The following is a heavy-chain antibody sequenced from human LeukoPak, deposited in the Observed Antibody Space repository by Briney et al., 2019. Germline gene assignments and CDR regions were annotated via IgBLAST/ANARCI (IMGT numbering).Heavy chain of an antibody. Sequence: SETLSLTCTVSSYSISSGYYWGWIRQPPGKGLEWIGSIYHSGSTYYNPSLKSRVTISVDTSKNQFSLRLSSVTAADTAVYYCASYSGSSSPYYYYYYMDVWGKGTTVTVSS. CDR3: ASYSGSSSPYYYYYYMDV. CDR2: IYHSGST. V-gene: IGHV4-38-2*02. CDR1: SYSISSGYY. J-gene: IGHJ6*03. D-gene: IGHD1-26*01.